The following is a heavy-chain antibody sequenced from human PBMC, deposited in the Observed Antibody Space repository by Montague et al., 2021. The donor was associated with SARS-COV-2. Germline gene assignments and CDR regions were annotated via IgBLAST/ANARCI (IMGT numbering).Heavy chain of an antibody. Sequence: SETLSLTCNVTGATTNTGTQYWGWIRQPPGKVLEWIGSVYYTGKTYYNPSLKSRVTVSVGTSNNYFSLILTSVTAADTAVYYCARLRQGEDHFDYWGRGTLVTVSS. J-gene: IGHJ4*02. CDR2: VYYTGKT. CDR3: ARLRQGEDHFDY. V-gene: IGHV4-39*01. CDR1: GATTNTGTQY. D-gene: IGHD3-16*01.